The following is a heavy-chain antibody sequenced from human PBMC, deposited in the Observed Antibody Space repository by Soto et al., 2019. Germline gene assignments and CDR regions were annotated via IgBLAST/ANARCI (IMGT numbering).Heavy chain of an antibody. D-gene: IGHD6-19*01. V-gene: IGHV6-1*01. J-gene: IGHJ4*02. CDR3: ARGRYSSFDF. CDR1: GDNVFNNLIA. CDR2: TYYRSGWYN. Sequence: QTLSLTCDISGDNVFNNLIAWNWIRQSPSRGLEWLGRTYYRSGWYNEYTPSVAGQLTVNLDTSTNLFSLHLNSVTSEDTAVYYCARGRYSSFDFWGQGTPVTVSS.